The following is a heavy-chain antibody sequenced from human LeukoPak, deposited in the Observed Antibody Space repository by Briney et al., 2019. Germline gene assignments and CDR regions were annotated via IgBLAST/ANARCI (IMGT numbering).Heavy chain of an antibody. V-gene: IGHV3-74*01. CDR1: VLTFSSYW. Sequence: GGSLRLSCAASVLTFSSYWMQSVRQAPGKGLVWVSRINSDGSSTSYADSVKGRFTISRDNAKNTLYLQMNSLRAEDTAVYYCARERSSSGYPDDYWGRGTLVTVSS. CDR3: ARERSSSGYPDDY. J-gene: IGHJ4*02. D-gene: IGHD3-22*01. CDR2: INSDGSST.